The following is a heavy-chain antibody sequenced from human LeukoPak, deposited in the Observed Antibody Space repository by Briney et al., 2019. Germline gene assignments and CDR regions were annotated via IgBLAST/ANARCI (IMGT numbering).Heavy chain of an antibody. J-gene: IGHJ5*02. D-gene: IGHD3-22*01. CDR1: GYTFTSYA. CDR3: ARDADSSGYYHWFDP. Sequence: VSVKVSCKASGYTFTSYAMNWVRQAPGQGLEWMGWINTNTGNPTYAQGFTGRFVFSLDTSVSTAYLQISSLKAEDTAVYYCARDADSSGYYHWFDPWGQGTLVTVSS. CDR2: INTNTGNP. V-gene: IGHV7-4-1*02.